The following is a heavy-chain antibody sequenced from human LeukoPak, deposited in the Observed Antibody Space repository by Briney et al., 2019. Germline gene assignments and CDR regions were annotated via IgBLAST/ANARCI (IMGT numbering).Heavy chain of an antibody. Sequence: SETLSLTCSVSGTSINRGTHYWSWVRQAAGKGLEWIGRVYATGNTNYNPSLWSRLSISIDTSRNQFSRRLGSVTAADTAIYYCARDRSYYSDTGADYWGQGKMVIVSS. CDR2: VYATGNT. CDR1: GTSINRGTHY. V-gene: IGHV4-61*02. D-gene: IGHD2-8*02. CDR3: ARDRSYYSDTGADY. J-gene: IGHJ4*02.